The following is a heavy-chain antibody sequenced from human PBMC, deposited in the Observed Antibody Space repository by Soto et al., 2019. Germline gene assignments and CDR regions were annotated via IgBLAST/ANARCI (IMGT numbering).Heavy chain of an antibody. CDR3: TKDRAPSDV. Sequence: GGSLRLSCAASGLIFSNIAMSWVRQAPGKELEWVSAISGSGTSTYYADSVKGRFTISRDNSKNTLYLQMNSLRAEDTAVYYCTKDRAPSDVWGQGTTVTVSS. CDR1: GLIFSNIA. CDR2: ISGSGTST. V-gene: IGHV3-23*01. J-gene: IGHJ6*02.